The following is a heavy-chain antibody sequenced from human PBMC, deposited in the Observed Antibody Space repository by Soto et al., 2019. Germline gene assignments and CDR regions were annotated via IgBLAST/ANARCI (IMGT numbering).Heavy chain of an antibody. CDR1: GYTFTSYD. CDR3: ARGGGRSENYDFWSGYYSTAYYYYYMDV. CDR2: MNPNSGNT. Sequence: GASVKVSCKASGYTFTSYDINWVRQATGQGLEWMGWMNPNSGNTGYAQKFQGRVTITRNTSISTAYMELSSLRSEDTAVYYCARGGGRSENYDFWSGYYSTAYYYYYMDVWGKGTTVTVSS. D-gene: IGHD3-3*01. J-gene: IGHJ6*03. V-gene: IGHV1-8*01.